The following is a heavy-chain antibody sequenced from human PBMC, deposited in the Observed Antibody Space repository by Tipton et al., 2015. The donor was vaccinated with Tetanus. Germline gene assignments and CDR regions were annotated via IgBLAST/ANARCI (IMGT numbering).Heavy chain of an antibody. D-gene: IGHD5-24*01. CDR3: ARRMATYDY. Sequence: LRLSCAVYGGSFSGYYWSWIRQPPGKGLEWIGEINHSGSTNYNPSLKSRVTISVDTSKNQFSLKLSSVTAADTAVYYCARRMATYDYWGQGTLVTVSS. CDR2: INHSGST. CDR1: GGSFSGYY. V-gene: IGHV4-34*01. J-gene: IGHJ4*02.